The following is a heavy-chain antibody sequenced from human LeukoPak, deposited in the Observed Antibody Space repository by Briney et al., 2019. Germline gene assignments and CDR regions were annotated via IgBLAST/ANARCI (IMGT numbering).Heavy chain of an antibody. Sequence: SDTLSLTCTASGYSITSGSYWGWIRQPPGKGLEWIANVYHRGTTYYNPSLKSRLTISVDTSKNHFSLRLSSLSAADTAIYYCARFADTNYDAFDIWGQGTLVTVSS. CDR2: VYHRGTT. CDR3: ARFADTNYDAFDI. J-gene: IGHJ3*02. D-gene: IGHD4-11*01. CDR1: GYSITSGSY. V-gene: IGHV4-38-2*02.